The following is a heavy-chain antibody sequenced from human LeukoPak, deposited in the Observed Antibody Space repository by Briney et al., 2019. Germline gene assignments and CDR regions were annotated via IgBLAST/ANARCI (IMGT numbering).Heavy chain of an antibody. D-gene: IGHD6-6*01. Sequence: GASVKVSCKASGGTFSSYAISWVRQAPGQGLEWMGGIIPIFGTANYAQKFQGRVTITADESTSTAYMELSSLRSDDTAVYYCARDRRTYSSSSLFDYWGQGTLVTVSS. V-gene: IGHV1-69*13. CDR3: ARDRRTYSSSSLFDY. CDR1: GGTFSSYA. CDR2: IIPIFGTA. J-gene: IGHJ4*02.